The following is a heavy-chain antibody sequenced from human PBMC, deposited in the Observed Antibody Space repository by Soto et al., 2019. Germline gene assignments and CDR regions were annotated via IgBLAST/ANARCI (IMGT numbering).Heavy chain of an antibody. CDR1: GFTFSSYA. Sequence: GGSLRLYSAASGFTFSSYAMSWVCQAPGKGLEWVSAISGSGGSTYYGDSMKGRFTISRDNAKNSLYLEMNSLRAEDTAVYYCARESEDLTSNFDYWGQGTLVTSPQ. CDR2: ISGSGGST. V-gene: IGHV3-23*01. CDR3: ARESEDLTSNFDY. J-gene: IGHJ4*02.